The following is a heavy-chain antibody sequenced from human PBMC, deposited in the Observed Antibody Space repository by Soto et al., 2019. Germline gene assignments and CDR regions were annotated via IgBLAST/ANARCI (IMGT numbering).Heavy chain of an antibody. CDR3: ARRSSSWWAPFDP. CDR1: GGSISSYY. Sequence: LETLSLTCTVSGGSISSYYWTWLRHPPGKGLEWIGYIYYSGSTNYNPSLKSRVTISVDTSKNQFSLKLSSVTAADTAVYYCARRSSSWWAPFDPWGQGTLVTVSS. D-gene: IGHD6-13*01. J-gene: IGHJ5*02. CDR2: IYYSGST. V-gene: IGHV4-59*08.